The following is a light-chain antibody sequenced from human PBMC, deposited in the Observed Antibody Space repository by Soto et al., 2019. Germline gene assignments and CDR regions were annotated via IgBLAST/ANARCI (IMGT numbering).Light chain of an antibody. Sequence: EIVMTQSPATLSVSPGERATLSCRASQIVSNNLAWYQQKPGQAPRLLIYFASTRATGIPARFSGSGSGTEFTLTISSLQSEDFAVYYCQQYNKWPLTFGGGTKVETK. CDR1: QIVSNN. CDR3: QQYNKWPLT. J-gene: IGKJ4*01. CDR2: FAS. V-gene: IGKV3-15*01.